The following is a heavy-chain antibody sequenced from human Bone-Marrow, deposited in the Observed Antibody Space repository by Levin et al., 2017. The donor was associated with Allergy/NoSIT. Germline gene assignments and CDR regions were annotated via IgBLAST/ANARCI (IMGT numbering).Heavy chain of an antibody. V-gene: IGHV3-43*01. CDR3: AKDRYCSGGTCSGGFDS. CDR2: ISWDGVTT. CDR1: GFTFGDHR. D-gene: IGHD2-15*01. J-gene: IGHJ4*02. Sequence: ASVKVSCAASGFTFGDHRMHWVRQVPGKGLEWVSLISWDGVTTHYVESVKGRFTVSRDNSRNSLYLEMNSLTTEDTALYYCAKDRYCSGGTCSGGFDSWCQGTLVTVSS.